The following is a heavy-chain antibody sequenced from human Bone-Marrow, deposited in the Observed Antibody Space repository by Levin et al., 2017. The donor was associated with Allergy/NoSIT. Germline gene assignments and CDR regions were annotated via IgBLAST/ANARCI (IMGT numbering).Heavy chain of an antibody. CDR2: VLGSGGKT. J-gene: IGHJ4*02. D-gene: IGHD2-21*02. CDR1: GFSFSTYA. V-gene: IGHV3-23*01. CDR3: AKEGDNGLALVTNSFAN. Sequence: GGSLRLSCAASGFSFSTYAMSWVRQAPGKGLEWVSTVLGSGGKTFYADSAKGRFTISRDNSRNTLSLQMVSMGAEDTAVYYCAKEGDNGLALVTNSFANWGQGTLVTVSS.